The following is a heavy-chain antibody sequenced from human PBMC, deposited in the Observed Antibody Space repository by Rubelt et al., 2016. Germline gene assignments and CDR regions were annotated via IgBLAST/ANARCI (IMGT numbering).Heavy chain of an antibody. CDR1: GYTFTGYY. J-gene: IGHJ4*02. V-gene: IGHV1-2*02. CDR3: ARDLYKGPRWLVAY. D-gene: IGHD6-19*01. CDR2: INPNSGGT. Sequence: QVQLVQSGAEVKKPGASVKVSCKASGYTFTGYYMHWVRQAPGQGLERMGWINPNSGGTNYAQKFQGRVTMTRDTSISTAYMELSRLRSDNTAVYYCARDLYKGPRWLVAYWGQGTLVTVSS.